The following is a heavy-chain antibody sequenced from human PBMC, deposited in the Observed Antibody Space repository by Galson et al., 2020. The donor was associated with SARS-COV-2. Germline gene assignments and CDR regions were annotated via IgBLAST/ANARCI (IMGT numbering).Heavy chain of an antibody. J-gene: IGHJ4*02. V-gene: IGHV1-69*13. CDR3: ATDPTYYDRTAFSL. CDR1: GCTFTTYA. CDR2: IIVHFGTP. D-gene: IGHD3-22*01. Sequence: SVKVSCKASGCTFTTYAITWVRQAPGQGLEWMGSIIVHFGTPNYAQNFQGRATIAADESTTTAYMELSTLTSDDTAVYYCATDPTYYDRTAFSLWGQGTLVTVSS.